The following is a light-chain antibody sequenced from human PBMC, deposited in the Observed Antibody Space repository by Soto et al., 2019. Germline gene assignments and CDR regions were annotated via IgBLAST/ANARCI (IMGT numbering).Light chain of an antibody. J-gene: IGKJ1*01. CDR1: QSVSSSY. CDR3: QQRSNWLWT. CDR2: DAS. Sequence: IVLTQSPGTLSLSQGGRATLSCRSSQSVSSSYLAWYQQKPGQATRLXIYDASNRATGIPARFSGSGSGTDFTLTISSLEPEDFAVYYCQQRSNWLWTFGQGAKVDI. V-gene: IGKV3D-20*02.